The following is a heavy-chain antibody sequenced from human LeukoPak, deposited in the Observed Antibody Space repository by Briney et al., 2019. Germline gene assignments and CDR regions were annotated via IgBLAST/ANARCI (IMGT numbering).Heavy chain of an antibody. CDR3: ARQPYYDILTGYDGDAFDI. J-gene: IGHJ3*02. Sequence: KPSETLSLTCAVSGDSISSNNYWTWVRQPPGKGLEWIGEIYHSGSTIYNPSLKSRVTISVDTSKNQFSLKLSSVTAADTAVYYCARQPYYDILTGYDGDAFDIWGQGTMVTVSS. CDR2: IYHSGST. V-gene: IGHV4-4*02. CDR1: GDSISSNNY. D-gene: IGHD3-9*01.